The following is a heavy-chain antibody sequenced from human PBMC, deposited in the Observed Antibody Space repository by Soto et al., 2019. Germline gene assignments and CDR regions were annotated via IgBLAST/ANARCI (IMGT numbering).Heavy chain of an antibody. CDR3: ATRGGYCTNGVCLQYDY. V-gene: IGHV3-23*01. J-gene: IGHJ4*02. Sequence: EVQLLESGGGLVQPGGSLRLSCAASGFTFSSYAMSWVRQAPGKGLEWASAISGSGGSTYYADSVKGRFTISRDNSKNTLYLQMNSLRAEDTAVYYCATRGGYCTNGVCLQYDYWGQGTLVTVSS. D-gene: IGHD2-8*01. CDR1: GFTFSSYA. CDR2: ISGSGGST.